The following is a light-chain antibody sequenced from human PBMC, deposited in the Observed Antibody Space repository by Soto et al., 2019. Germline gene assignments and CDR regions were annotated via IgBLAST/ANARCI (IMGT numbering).Light chain of an antibody. CDR3: QKYQGT. V-gene: IGKV1-5*01. Sequence: DIQMTQSPSTLSASVGDRVTITCRGSQSISSWLAWYQQKPGKAPKLLIYDASSLESGLPSRFSGSGSGTEFTLTISSLQPDDFATYYCQKYQGTFGQGNKVEIK. CDR2: DAS. J-gene: IGKJ1*01. CDR1: QSISSW.